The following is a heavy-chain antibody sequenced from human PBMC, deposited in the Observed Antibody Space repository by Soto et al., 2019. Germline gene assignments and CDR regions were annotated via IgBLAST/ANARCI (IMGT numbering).Heavy chain of an antibody. Sequence: SETLSLTCAVYGGSFSGYYWTWIRQTPGKGLAWIGEIYHSGSTNYNPSLKSRVTISVDTSKNQFSLKLRSVTAADTAVYYCARGYGQLVRTPLDVWGQGXTVTVSS. CDR1: GGSFSGYY. CDR3: ARGYGQLVRTPLDV. V-gene: IGHV4-34*01. J-gene: IGHJ6*02. D-gene: IGHD6-6*01. CDR2: IYHSGST.